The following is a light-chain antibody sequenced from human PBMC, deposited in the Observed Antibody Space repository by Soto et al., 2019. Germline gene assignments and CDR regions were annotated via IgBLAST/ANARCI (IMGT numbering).Light chain of an antibody. J-gene: IGLJ1*01. V-gene: IGLV2-14*01. Sequence: QSALTQSASVSGSPGQSITISCTGTSSDVGNYNYVSWYQQHPGEVPKLIIFNVNNRPSGVSNRFSGSKSGNTASLTISGLQAEDEADYYCSSFTSSKTYVFGTGTKVTVL. CDR1: SSDVGNYNY. CDR3: SSFTSSKTYV. CDR2: NVN.